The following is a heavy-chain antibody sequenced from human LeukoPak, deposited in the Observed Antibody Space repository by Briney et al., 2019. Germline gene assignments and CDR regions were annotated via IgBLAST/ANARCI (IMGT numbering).Heavy chain of an antibody. CDR3: ATRESSMARSH. J-gene: IGHJ4*02. D-gene: IGHD3-10*01. CDR1: GLMFREYW. V-gene: IGHV3-7*01. CDR2: INEDGSVQ. Sequence: GGSLRLSCVGSGLMFREYWMNWVRQVPGKGLEWVGNINEDGSVQDYVDSVRGRFSISRDNAKNSFYLQINNLRVEDTAIYYCATRESSMARSHWGQGTLVTVSS.